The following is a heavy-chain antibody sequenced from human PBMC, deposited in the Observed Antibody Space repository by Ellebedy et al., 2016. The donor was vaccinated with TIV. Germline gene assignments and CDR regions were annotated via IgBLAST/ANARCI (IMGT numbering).Heavy chain of an antibody. CDR2: NNDGNGNT. V-gene: IGHV1-3*01. J-gene: IGHJ4*02. CDR3: ARDRGKTGWPSFDY. CDR1: GYSFTIYA. Sequence: AASVKVSCKASGYSFTIYAIQWVRQAPGQRPEWMGCNNDGNGNTKYSQKVQGRVTITRDTSANTAYMEMRSLTSEDTAVYYCARDRGKTGWPSFDYWGQGTLVTVSS. D-gene: IGHD6-19*01.